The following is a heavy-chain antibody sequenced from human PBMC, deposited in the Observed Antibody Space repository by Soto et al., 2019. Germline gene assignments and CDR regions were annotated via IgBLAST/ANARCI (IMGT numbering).Heavy chain of an antibody. Sequence: EVQLLESGGGLVQPGGSLRLSCAASGFTFGNYAMIWVRQAPGKGLEWVSTISGGGDSTNYADSVRGRFTVSIENSRNTVYLQMTNLRAEDTAVYYCAKKGLGSLATYCSTGDCHYAFDIWGQGTMVTVSS. CDR3: AKKGLGSLATYCSTGDCHYAFDI. J-gene: IGHJ3*02. D-gene: IGHD2-15*01. V-gene: IGHV3-23*01. CDR2: ISGGGDST. CDR1: GFTFGNYA.